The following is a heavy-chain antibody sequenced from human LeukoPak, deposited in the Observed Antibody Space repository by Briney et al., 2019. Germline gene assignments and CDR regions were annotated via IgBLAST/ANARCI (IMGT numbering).Heavy chain of an antibody. CDR1: GYSFTSYL. Sequence: GESLKISCKGSGYSFTSYLIGWVRQMPGKGLEWMGIIYPGDSDTRYSPSFQGQVTISADKSISTAYLQWSSLKASDTAMYYCARHAAADEATPYYYYSYMAVWGKGTTVTVSS. CDR2: IYPGDSDT. CDR3: ARHAAADEATPYYYYSYMAV. D-gene: IGHD6-13*01. V-gene: IGHV5-51*01. J-gene: IGHJ6*03.